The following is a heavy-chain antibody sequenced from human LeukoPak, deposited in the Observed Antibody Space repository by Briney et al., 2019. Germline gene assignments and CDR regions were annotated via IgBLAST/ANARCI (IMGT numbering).Heavy chain of an antibody. CDR2: IRSKANSYAT. Sequence: GGSLRLSCAASGFTFSGSAMHWVRQASGKGLEWVGRIRSKANSYATAYAASVKGRFTISRDDSKNTAYLQMNSLKTEDTAVYYCTRLGATPFDYWGQGTLVTVSS. D-gene: IGHD1-26*01. CDR1: GFTFSGSA. V-gene: IGHV3-73*01. J-gene: IGHJ4*02. CDR3: TRLGATPFDY.